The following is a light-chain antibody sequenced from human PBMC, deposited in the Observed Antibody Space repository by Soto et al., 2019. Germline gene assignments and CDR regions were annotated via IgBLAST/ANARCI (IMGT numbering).Light chain of an antibody. CDR2: GAS. CDR1: QSVSSNY. Sequence: EIVLTQSPGTLSLSPGERATLSCRASQSVSSNYLAWYQQKPGQAPRLLIYGASSRATGIPDRFSGSGSGTDFTLTISRLEREDFAVYYCQQYGGSPRVTFGGGTKVEIK. V-gene: IGKV3-20*01. CDR3: QQYGGSPRVT. J-gene: IGKJ4*01.